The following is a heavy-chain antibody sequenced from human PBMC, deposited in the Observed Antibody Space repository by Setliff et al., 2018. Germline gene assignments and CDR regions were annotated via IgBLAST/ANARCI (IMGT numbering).Heavy chain of an antibody. CDR2: IYTRGIT. CDR3: ARAISGWYSAHYYYMDV. V-gene: IGHV4-4*02. CDR1: GDSISSGNW. D-gene: IGHD6-19*01. J-gene: IGHJ6*03. Sequence: PSETLSLTCAVSGDSISSGNWWSWVRQPPEKGLEWIGHIYTRGITNYNPSLKSRVTISVDTSKNQFSLKVTSVTAADTAVYYCARAISGWYSAHYYYMDVWGKGTAVTVSS.